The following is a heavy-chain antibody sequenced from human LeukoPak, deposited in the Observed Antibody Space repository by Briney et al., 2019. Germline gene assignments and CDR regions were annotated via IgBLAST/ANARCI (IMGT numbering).Heavy chain of an antibody. J-gene: IGHJ5*02. Sequence: SETLSLTCTVSGGSISSSSYYWGWIRQPPGKGLEWIGGIYYSGSTYYNPSLKSRVTISVDTSKNQFSLKLSSVTAADTAVYYCARQSRVPAAILLWFDPWGQGTLVTVSS. CDR3: ARQSRVPAAILLWFDP. CDR2: IYYSGST. D-gene: IGHD2-2*01. CDR1: GGSISSSSYY. V-gene: IGHV4-39*01.